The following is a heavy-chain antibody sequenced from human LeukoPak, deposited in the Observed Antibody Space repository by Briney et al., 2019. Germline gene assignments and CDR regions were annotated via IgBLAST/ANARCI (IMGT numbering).Heavy chain of an antibody. CDR1: RYTFTSYG. J-gene: IGHJ4*02. D-gene: IGHD6-13*01. Sequence: ASVKVSCKASRYTFTSYGISWVRQAPGQGLEWMGWISAYNGNTNSAQKRQGRVTMTTDTSTSTALMELRSLRSDDTSVYYCARADRYSSSWYRDYWGQGTLVTVSS. CDR3: ARADRYSSSWYRDY. CDR2: ISAYNGNT. V-gene: IGHV1-18*01.